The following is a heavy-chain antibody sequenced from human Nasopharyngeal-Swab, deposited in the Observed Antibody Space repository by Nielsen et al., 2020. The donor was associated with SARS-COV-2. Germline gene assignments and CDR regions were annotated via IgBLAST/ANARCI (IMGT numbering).Heavy chain of an antibody. CDR3: ARHGAPSLWFGELLAYYYYGMDV. CDR1: GGSFSGYY. CDR2: INHSGIT. J-gene: IGHJ6*02. Sequence: GSLRLSCAVYGGSFSGYYWSWIRQPPGKGLAWIGEINHSGITNYNPSLKSRVTISVDTSKNQFSLKLSSVTAADTAVYYCARHGAPSLWFGELLAYYYYGMDVWGQGTTVTVSS. D-gene: IGHD3-10*01. V-gene: IGHV4-34*01.